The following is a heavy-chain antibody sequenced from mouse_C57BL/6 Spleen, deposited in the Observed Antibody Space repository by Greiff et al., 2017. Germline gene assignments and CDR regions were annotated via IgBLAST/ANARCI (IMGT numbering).Heavy chain of an antibody. CDR1: AYAFSSSW. J-gene: IGHJ1*03. Sequence: QVQLQQSGPELVKPGASGKISSKASAYAFSSSWMNWVKQRPGKGLGGIGRIYPGDGDTNYNGKFKGKATLTADKSSSTAYMQLSSLTSEDSAVYFCARFDRGYFDVWGTGTTVTVSS. CDR2: IYPGDGDT. V-gene: IGHV1-82*01. CDR3: ARFDRGYFDV.